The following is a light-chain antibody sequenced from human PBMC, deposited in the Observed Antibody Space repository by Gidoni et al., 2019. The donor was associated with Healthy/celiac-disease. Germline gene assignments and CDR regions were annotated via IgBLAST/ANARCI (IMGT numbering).Light chain of an antibody. CDR1: ETIDYK. CDR2: GAS. CDR3: QQYSNWPPFT. J-gene: IGKJ4*01. Sequence: ETVLTQPPVTLSVSSGERAALSCRASETIDYKLAWYQQKPGQALRLLIYGASIRATGVPDRFRGSGSGTEFTLTISSLQSEDFAIYYCQQYSNWPPFTFGGGTKVEMK. V-gene: IGKV3-15*01.